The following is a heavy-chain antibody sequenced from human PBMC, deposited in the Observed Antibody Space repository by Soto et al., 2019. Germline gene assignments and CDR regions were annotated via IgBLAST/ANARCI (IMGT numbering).Heavy chain of an antibody. CDR2: IYYRRTT. Sequence: QVQLRESGPGLLRPSETLSLTCTVSGASVSSRYHYWHWIRQPPEMGLEWIGSIYYRRTTNYNPSLHGRVTISVDTSKCQFTLKLNSVTAADTAVYYCAKAGDYDFLPGSQHNFGLDVWGQGTTVTVSS. CDR3: AKAGDYDFLPGSQHNFGLDV. J-gene: IGHJ6*02. D-gene: IGHD3-9*01. CDR1: GASVSSRYHY. V-gene: IGHV4-61*01.